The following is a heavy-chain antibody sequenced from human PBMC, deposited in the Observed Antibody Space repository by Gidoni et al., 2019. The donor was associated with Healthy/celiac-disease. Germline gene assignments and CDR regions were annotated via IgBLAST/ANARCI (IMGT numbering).Heavy chain of an antibody. CDR1: GGSISSYY. CDR3: ARENYYDSSGYYPPGGDYYYYGMDV. J-gene: IGHJ6*02. D-gene: IGHD3-22*01. Sequence: QVQLQESGPGLVKPSETLSLTCTVSGGSISSYYWSWIRQPAGKGLEWIGRIYTSGSTNYNPSLKSRVTMSVETSKNQFSLKLSSVTAADTAVYYCARENYYDSSGYYPPGGDYYYYGMDVWGQGTTVTVSS. CDR2: IYTSGST. V-gene: IGHV4-4*07.